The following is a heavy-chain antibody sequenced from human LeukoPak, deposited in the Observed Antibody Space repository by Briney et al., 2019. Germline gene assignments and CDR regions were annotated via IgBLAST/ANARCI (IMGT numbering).Heavy chain of an antibody. Sequence: ASVKVSCKASGYTFTSYGITWVRQAPGQGLEWMGWIRADNSKTNYAQNFQGRVTMTIDTSTRTAYMELRSLASDDTAVYYCARDKLGPMIRGRDYWGQGTLVTVSS. V-gene: IGHV1-18*01. J-gene: IGHJ4*02. CDR1: GYTFTSYG. CDR3: ARDKLGPMIRGRDY. CDR2: IRADNSKT. D-gene: IGHD3-10*01.